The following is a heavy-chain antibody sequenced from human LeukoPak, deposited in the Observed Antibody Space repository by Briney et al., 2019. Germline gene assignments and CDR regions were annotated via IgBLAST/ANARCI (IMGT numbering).Heavy chain of an antibody. CDR3: GMSGDRVPLQDVFDV. V-gene: IGHV5-51*01. D-gene: IGHD1-26*01. CDR2: IYPGDSGP. J-gene: IGHJ3*01. CDR1: GYSFTGYC. Sequence: GESLKISCKVSGYSFTGYCIGWVRQMPGKGLEWMGIIYPGDSGPTYSPSFQGQVTISVDKSINTAYLQWSSLQASDTAMYYCGMSGDRVPLQDVFDVWGQGTMVTVST.